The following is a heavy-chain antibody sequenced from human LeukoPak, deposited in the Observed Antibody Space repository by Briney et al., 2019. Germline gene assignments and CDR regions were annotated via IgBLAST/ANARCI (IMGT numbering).Heavy chain of an antibody. CDR2: IYTSGST. D-gene: IGHD3-10*01. J-gene: IGHJ4*02. CDR3: ARDRRDGSGTDY. V-gene: IGHV4-61*02. Sequence: KSSETLSLTCTVSGGSISSGSYYWSWIRQPPGKGLEWIGRIYTSGSTNYNPSLKSRVTISVDTSKNQFSLKLSSVTAADTAVYYCARDRRDGSGTDYWGQGTLVTVSS. CDR1: GGSISSGSYY.